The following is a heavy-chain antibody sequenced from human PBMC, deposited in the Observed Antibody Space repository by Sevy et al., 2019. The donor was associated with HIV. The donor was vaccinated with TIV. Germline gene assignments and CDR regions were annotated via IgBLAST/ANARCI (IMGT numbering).Heavy chain of an antibody. CDR1: GFTFSSYD. Sequence: GGSLRLSCAASGFTFSSYDMHWVRQATGKGLEWVSAIGTAGDTYYPGSVKGRFTISRENAKNSLYLQMNSLRAGDTAVYYCARSRGAILVVVPAASDWYFDLWGRGTLVTVSS. CDR2: IGTAGDT. D-gene: IGHD2-2*01. V-gene: IGHV3-13*01. J-gene: IGHJ2*01. CDR3: ARSRGAILVVVPAASDWYFDL.